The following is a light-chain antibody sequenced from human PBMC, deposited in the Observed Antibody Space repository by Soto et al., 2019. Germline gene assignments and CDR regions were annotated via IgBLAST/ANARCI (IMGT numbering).Light chain of an antibody. CDR1: QTIRTD. J-gene: IGKJ4*01. CDR2: AAS. Sequence: DIQLTQSPSSLSASVGDRVTITCRASQTIRTDLNWYQHRPGKAPKLLIYAASSLERGVPSRFSGSGSGTDFSLTISSLQLDDFATYYCQQTFISPLTFGGGTNVDIK. CDR3: QQTFISPLT. V-gene: IGKV1-39*01.